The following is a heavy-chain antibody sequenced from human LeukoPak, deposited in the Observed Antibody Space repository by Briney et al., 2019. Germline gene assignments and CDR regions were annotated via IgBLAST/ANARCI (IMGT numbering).Heavy chain of an antibody. CDR3: LGGLIGSV. Sequence: GGSLRLSCEASGFNFSSYEMNWVRQAPGKRLEWVSYISASGRTINSADSVKGRFVISRDNTKKSLSLQMASLRAEDTAIYYCLGGLIGSVWGKGTTVTVSS. CDR2: ISASGRTI. CDR1: GFNFSSYE. V-gene: IGHV3-48*03. J-gene: IGHJ6*04. D-gene: IGHD1-26*01.